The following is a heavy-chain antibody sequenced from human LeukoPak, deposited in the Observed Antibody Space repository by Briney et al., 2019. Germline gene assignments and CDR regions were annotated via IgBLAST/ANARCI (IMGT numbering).Heavy chain of an antibody. CDR1: GGSFSGYY. CDR3: ASPGGGYSGYDFYYFDY. D-gene: IGHD5-12*01. J-gene: IGHJ4*02. CDR2: INHSGST. V-gene: IGHV4-34*01. Sequence: SETLSLTCAVYGGSFSGYYWSWIRQPPEKGLEWIGEINHSGSTNYNPSLKSRVTISVDTSKNQFSLKLSSVTAADTAVYYCASPGGGYSGYDFYYFDYWGQGTLVTVSS.